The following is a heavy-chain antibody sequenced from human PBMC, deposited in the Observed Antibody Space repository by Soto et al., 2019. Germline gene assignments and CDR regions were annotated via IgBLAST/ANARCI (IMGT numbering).Heavy chain of an antibody. Sequence: SETLSLTCTVSGGSISSYYWSWIRQPPGKGLEWIGYIYYSGSTNYNPSLKSRVTISVDTSKNQFSLKLSPVTAADTAVYYCAREEQWLDPFDYWGQGTLVTVSS. CDR2: IYYSGST. V-gene: IGHV4-59*01. CDR3: AREEQWLDPFDY. J-gene: IGHJ4*02. D-gene: IGHD6-19*01. CDR1: GGSISSYY.